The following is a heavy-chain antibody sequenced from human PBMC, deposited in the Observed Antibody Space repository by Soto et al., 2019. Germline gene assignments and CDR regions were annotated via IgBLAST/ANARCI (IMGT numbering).Heavy chain of an antibody. V-gene: IGHV1-18*01. CDR1: GYTFTSYG. J-gene: IGHJ4*02. CDR3: ARQLYYDFWSGYSPQYYFDY. D-gene: IGHD3-3*01. Sequence: VASVKVSCKASGYTFTSYGISWVRQAPGQGLEWMGWISAYNGNTNYAQKLQGRVTMTTDTSTSTAYMELRSLRSDDTAVYYCARQLYYDFWSGYSPQYYFDYWGQGTLVTVSS. CDR2: ISAYNGNT.